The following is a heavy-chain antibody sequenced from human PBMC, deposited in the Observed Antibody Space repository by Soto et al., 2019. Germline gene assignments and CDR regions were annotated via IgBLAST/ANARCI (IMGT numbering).Heavy chain of an antibody. D-gene: IGHD2-2*01. V-gene: IGHV4-59*01. CDR1: GGSISSYY. CDR2: IYYIGST. J-gene: IGHJ5*02. Sequence: SETLSLTCTVSGGSISSYYWSWIRQPPGKGLEWIGYIYYIGSTNYNPSLKSRVTISVDTSKNQFSLKLSSVAAADTAVYYCARGLRRQLLNWFDPWGQGTLVTVSS. CDR3: ARGLRRQLLNWFDP.